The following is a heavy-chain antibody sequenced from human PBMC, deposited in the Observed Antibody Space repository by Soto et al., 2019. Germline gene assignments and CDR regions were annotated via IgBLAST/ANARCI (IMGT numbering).Heavy chain of an antibody. CDR1: GYTFTSYA. Sequence: GPSVKVSCKASGYTFTSYAMHWVRQAPGQRLEWMGWINAGNGKTKYSQKFQGRVTITTDTSASTAYMEVSSLRPEDTAMYYCVRDFPIGSSFSGHDDIDSWGQGTLVPVSS. CDR2: INAGNGKT. V-gene: IGHV1-3*01. D-gene: IGHD5-12*01. J-gene: IGHJ4*02. CDR3: VRDFPIGSSFSGHDDIDS.